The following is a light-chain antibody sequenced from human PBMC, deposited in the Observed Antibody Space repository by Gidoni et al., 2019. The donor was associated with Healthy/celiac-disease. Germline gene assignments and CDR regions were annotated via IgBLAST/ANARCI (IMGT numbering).Light chain of an antibody. CDR1: SSDMGGYNY. Sequence: QSALTQPPSASGSPGQSVTISCTGTSSDMGGYNYVSWYQQHPGKAPKLMIDEVSKRPSGVPDRFSGYKSGNTASLTVSVLQGEDEADYYCSSYAGSNNLVFGGGTKLTVL. CDR3: SSYAGSNNLV. J-gene: IGLJ2*01. V-gene: IGLV2-8*01. CDR2: EVS.